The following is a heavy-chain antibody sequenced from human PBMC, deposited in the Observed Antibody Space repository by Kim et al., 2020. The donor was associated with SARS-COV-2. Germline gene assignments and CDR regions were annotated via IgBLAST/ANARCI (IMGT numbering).Heavy chain of an antibody. V-gene: IGHV3-23*01. J-gene: IGHJ6*02. CDR3: AKVRGREGVIYTRYYYYYDMDV. Sequence: GGSLRLSCAASGFTFNGYAMSWVRQAPGKGLEWVSSISGSGGSTYYADSVKGRFTISRDNSIYLQKNNLRAEDTAVYYCAKVRGREGVIYTRYYYYYDMDVWGQGATVTLSS. CDR2: ISGSGGST. CDR1: GFTFNGYA. D-gene: IGHD3-10*01.